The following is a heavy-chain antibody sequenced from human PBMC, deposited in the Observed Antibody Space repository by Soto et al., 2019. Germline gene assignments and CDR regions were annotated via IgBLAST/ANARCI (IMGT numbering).Heavy chain of an antibody. CDR1: GFTFSSYG. D-gene: IGHD3-16*01. J-gene: IGHJ5*02. CDR2: ISYDGSNK. Sequence: GGSLRLSCAASGFTFSSYGMHWVRQAPGKGLEWVAVISYDGSNKYYADSVKGRFTISRDNSKNTLYLQMNSLRAEDTAVYYCAKEITWGYDWFDPWGQGTLVTVSS. V-gene: IGHV3-30*18. CDR3: AKEITWGYDWFDP.